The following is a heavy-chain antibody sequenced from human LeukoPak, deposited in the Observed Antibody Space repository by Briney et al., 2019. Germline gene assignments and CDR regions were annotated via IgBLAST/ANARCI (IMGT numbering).Heavy chain of an antibody. J-gene: IGHJ4*02. V-gene: IGHV3-23*01. CDR3: AKVRVVVTAIRRPLDY. CDR1: GFTFSSYA. D-gene: IGHD2-21*02. CDR2: ISGNDGST. Sequence: GGSLRLSCAASGFTFSSYAMSWVRQAPGKGLEWVSTISGNDGSTYYADSVKGRFTISRDNSKNTLYLQMNSLRAEDTAVYYCAKVRVVVTAIRRPLDYWGQGTLVTVSS.